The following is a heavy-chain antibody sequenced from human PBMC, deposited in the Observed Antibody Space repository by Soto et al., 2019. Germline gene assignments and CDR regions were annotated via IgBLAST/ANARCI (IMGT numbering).Heavy chain of an antibody. J-gene: IGHJ6*04. CDR2: ISSSGAT. Sequence: PGGSLRLSCAATGFSFSVYDMNWVRQAPGEGLEWISYISSSGATHYADSVRGRFTISRDNAKNSLFLQLSALRAEDTAVYFCARDPATTPDQAMDVWGKGTTVTVP. V-gene: IGHV3-48*03. CDR3: ARDPATTPDQAMDV. D-gene: IGHD1-1*01. CDR1: GFSFSVYD.